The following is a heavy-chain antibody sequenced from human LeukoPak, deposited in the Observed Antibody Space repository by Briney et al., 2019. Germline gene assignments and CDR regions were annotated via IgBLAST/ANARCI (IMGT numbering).Heavy chain of an antibody. CDR1: GGTFSSYA. V-gene: IGHV1-69*13. CDR3: ARATSVIAAHHY. D-gene: IGHD6-6*01. CDR2: IIPIFGTA. J-gene: IGHJ4*02. Sequence: SVKVSCKASGGTFSSYAISWVRQAPGQGLEWMGGIIPIFGTANYAQKFQGRVTITADESTSTAYMELSSLRSEDTAVYYCARATSVIAAHHYWGQGTLVTVSS.